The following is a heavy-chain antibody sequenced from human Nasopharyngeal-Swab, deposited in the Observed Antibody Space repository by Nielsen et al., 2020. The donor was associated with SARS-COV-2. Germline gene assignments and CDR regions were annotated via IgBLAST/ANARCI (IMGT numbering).Heavy chain of an antibody. J-gene: IGHJ6*02. CDR1: GFNFSSYA. CDR2: ISYDGSNK. Sequence: SLKISCAASGFNFSSYAMHCVRQAPGKGLEWVAVISYDGSNKYYADSVKGRFTISRDNSKHTLYLQMNSLRAEDTAVYYCARAGSGSYYYGMDVWGQGTTVTVSS. CDR3: ARAGSGSYYYGMDV. V-gene: IGHV3-30-3*01. D-gene: IGHD3-10*01.